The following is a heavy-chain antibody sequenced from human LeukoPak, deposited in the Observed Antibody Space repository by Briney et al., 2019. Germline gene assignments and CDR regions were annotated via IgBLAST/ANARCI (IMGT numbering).Heavy chain of an antibody. D-gene: IGHD2-2*01. J-gene: IGHJ4*02. Sequence: ASVKVSCKASGYTFTTSGINWVRQAPGQGLEWMGCINVYNGNTNYAQKFQGRITMTRDTSTNTAYMELRSLKSDDTAVYYCARGLVVPAAMGEFDYWGQGTLIAVSS. CDR1: GYTFTTSG. CDR3: ARGLVVPAAMGEFDY. CDR2: INVYNGNT. V-gene: IGHV1-18*01.